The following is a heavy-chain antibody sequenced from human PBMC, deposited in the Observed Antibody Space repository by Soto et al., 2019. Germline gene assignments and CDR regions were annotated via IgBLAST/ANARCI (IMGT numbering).Heavy chain of an antibody. CDR2: IYYSGST. V-gene: IGHV4-30-4*01. Sequence: PSETLSLTCTVSGGSISSGDYYWSWIRQPPGKGLEWIGYIYYSGSTYYNPSLKSRVTISVDTSKNQFSLKLSSVTAADTAVYYCASGGYHSSGYEPRDYWGQRTLVTVSA. J-gene: IGHJ4*02. D-gene: IGHD3-22*01. CDR1: GGSISSGDYY. CDR3: ASGGYHSSGYEPRDY.